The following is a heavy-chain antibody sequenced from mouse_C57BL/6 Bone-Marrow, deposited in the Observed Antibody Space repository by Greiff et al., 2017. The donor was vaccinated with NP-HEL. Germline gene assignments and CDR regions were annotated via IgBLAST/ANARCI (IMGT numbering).Heavy chain of an antibody. CDR3: ARGNGENFDY. CDR2: IYPGDGDT. J-gene: IGHJ2*01. V-gene: IGHV1-82*01. Sequence: QVQLQQSGPELVKPGASVKISCKASGYAFSSSWMNWVKQRPGQGLEWIGRIYPGDGDTNYNGKFKGKATLTADKSSSTAYMQLSSLTSEDSAVYFCARGNGENFDYWGQGTTLTVSS. CDR1: GYAFSSSW.